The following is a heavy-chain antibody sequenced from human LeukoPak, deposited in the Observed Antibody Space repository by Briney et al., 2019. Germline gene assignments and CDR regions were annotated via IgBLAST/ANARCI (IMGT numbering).Heavy chain of an antibody. Sequence: PGGSLRLSCAASGFTFSDYYMSWIRQAPGKGLEWVSYISSSGSTIYYADSVKGRFTISRDNSKNTLYLQMNSLRAEDTAVYYCAKDRGVVVPAAAPNFDYWGQGTLVTVSS. D-gene: IGHD2-2*01. CDR3: AKDRGVVVPAAAPNFDY. V-gene: IGHV3-11*04. J-gene: IGHJ4*02. CDR1: GFTFSDYY. CDR2: ISSSGSTI.